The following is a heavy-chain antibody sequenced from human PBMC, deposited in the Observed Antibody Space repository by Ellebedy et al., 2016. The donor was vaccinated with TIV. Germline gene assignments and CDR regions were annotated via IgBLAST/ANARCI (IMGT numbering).Heavy chain of an antibody. V-gene: IGHV1-18*04. D-gene: IGHD3-10*01. CDR1: TYTFTTYG. J-gene: IGHJ4*02. Sequence: ASVKVSCKASTYTFTTYGITWVRQAPGQGLEWMGWISHYNGNTKYAKNLQGRVAMTTDSSTTTAYMELRSLRSDDTAVYYCARGIPGIQMIRGAPYYFDNWGQGTLVTVSS. CDR2: ISHYNGNT. CDR3: ARGIPGIQMIRGAPYYFDN.